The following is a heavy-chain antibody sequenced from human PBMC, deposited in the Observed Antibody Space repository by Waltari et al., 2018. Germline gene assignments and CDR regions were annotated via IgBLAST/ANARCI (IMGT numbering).Heavy chain of an antibody. CDR1: GDTFSIYT. CDR3: ARDRAYYNWFDP. V-gene: IGHV1-69*08. Sequence: QVQLVQSGAEVKKPGSSVKVSCKASGDTFSIYTITWVRQAPGQGLEWMGRIVPMQGVTDYAQKFQGRFTITADTSTSTAYMEVTSLTSEDTAVYYCARDRAYYNWFDPWGQGTLVIVSS. J-gene: IGHJ5*02. D-gene: IGHD1-26*01. CDR2: IVPMQGVT.